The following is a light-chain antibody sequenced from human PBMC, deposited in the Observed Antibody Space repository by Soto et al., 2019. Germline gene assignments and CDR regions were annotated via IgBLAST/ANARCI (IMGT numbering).Light chain of an antibody. J-gene: IGKJ3*01. CDR2: GAS. CDR3: HRYGLSPPYT. V-gene: IGKV3-20*01. CDR1: QSVDRNY. Sequence: EIVLTQSPGTLSLSPGARATLSCRASQSVDRNYLAWYQHKPGQAPRLLIYGASTRATGIPDRFSGSGSGTDFTLTISRLEPEDFAVYYCHRYGLSPPYTFGPGTKVDIK.